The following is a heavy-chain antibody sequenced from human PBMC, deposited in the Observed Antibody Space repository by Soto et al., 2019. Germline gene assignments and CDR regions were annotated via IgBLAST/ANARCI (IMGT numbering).Heavy chain of an antibody. CDR1: GGSISSSSYY. CDR3: ARHHFWSGYFDWFDP. Sequence: PSETLSLTCTVSGGSISSSSYYWGWIRQPPGKGLEWIGSIYYSGSTYYNPSLKSRVTISVDTSKNQFSLKLSSVTAADTAVYYCARHHFWSGYFDWFDPWGQGTLVTVS. J-gene: IGHJ5*02. D-gene: IGHD3-3*01. CDR2: IYYSGST. V-gene: IGHV4-39*01.